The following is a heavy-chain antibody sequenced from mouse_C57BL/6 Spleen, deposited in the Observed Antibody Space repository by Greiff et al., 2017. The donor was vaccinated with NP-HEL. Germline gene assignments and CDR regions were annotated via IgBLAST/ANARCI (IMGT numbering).Heavy chain of an antibody. CDR2: INPYNGDT. D-gene: IGHD2-4*01. CDR3: ARGDYDYGDWYFDV. J-gene: IGHJ1*03. Sequence: VQLKESGPELVKPGDSVKISCKASGYSFTGYFMNWVMQSHGKSLEWIGRINPYNGDTFYNQKFKGKATLTVDKSSSTAHMELRSLTSEDSAVYYCARGDYDYGDWYFDVWGTGTTVTVAS. V-gene: IGHV1-20*01. CDR1: GYSFTGYF.